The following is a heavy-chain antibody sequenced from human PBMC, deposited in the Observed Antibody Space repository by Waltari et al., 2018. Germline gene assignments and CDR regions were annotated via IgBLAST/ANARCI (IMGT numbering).Heavy chain of an antibody. Sequence: QVQLVESGGGVVQPGRSLRLSCAASGFPFSSYGMHWVRQAPGRGLEWVALIWYDGINKNYADSVKGRFTISRDNSKNTLYLQMSSLRAEDTAVYYCVVGGSRGGDEGGYWGQGTLVTVSS. CDR1: GFPFSSYG. V-gene: IGHV3-33*01. J-gene: IGHJ4*02. CDR2: IWYDGINK. D-gene: IGHD2-21*02. CDR3: VVGGSRGGDEGGY.